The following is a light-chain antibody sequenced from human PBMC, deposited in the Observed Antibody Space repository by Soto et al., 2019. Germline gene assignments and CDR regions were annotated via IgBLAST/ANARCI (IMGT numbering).Light chain of an antibody. V-gene: IGKV3-20*01. CDR2: DAS. CDR3: QQYFTSPIT. J-gene: IGKJ5*01. CDR1: QSVSRNY. Sequence: EIVLTQSPGTLSLSPGERATLSCRASQSVSRNYLAWFQKKPVQAPRLLIYDASTRATGIPDKFGGSGSGTDFTLTISRLEPEDFAVYFCQQYFTSPITFGQGTRMEIK.